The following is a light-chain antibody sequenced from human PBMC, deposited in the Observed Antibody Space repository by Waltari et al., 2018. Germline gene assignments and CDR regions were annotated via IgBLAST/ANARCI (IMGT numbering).Light chain of an antibody. CDR2: CAS. CDR3: QQYYRSRS. Sequence: DVVLTQSPDSLAVSLGERATVTCRSSQSLLYYSTGKHSLAWYQQRQGQPPKLLISCASTRESGVPDRFSGSGSGTEFTLTIINRQPEDVAVYYCQQYYRSRSFGQGTKVEIK. CDR1: QSLLYYSTGKHS. V-gene: IGKV4-1*01. J-gene: IGKJ1*01.